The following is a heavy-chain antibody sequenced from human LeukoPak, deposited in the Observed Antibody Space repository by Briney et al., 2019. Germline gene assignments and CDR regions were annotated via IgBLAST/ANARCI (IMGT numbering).Heavy chain of an antibody. V-gene: IGHV3-48*03. Sequence: GGSLRLSCATSGFTFSSYEMNWVRQAPGKGLEWVSYISSSGRAIYYADSVKGRFTISRDNAKNSLYLQMNSLRAEDTAVYYCVRDFDYWGQGTLVTVSS. CDR1: GFTFSSYE. CDR3: VRDFDY. CDR2: ISSSGRAI. J-gene: IGHJ4*02.